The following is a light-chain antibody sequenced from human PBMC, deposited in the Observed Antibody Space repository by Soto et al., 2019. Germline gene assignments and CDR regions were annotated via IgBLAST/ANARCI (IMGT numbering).Light chain of an antibody. J-gene: IGKJ1*01. CDR2: DAS. CDR3: QQYNSYPWT. V-gene: IGKV1-5*01. CDR1: QSISSW. Sequence: DIQMTQSPSTLSASVGDRVTITCRASQSISSWLAWYQQKPGKAPKLLIYDASSLESGVPSRFSGSGSGTEFTVTISSLQPDDFETYYCQQYNSYPWTLGQGTKVEIK.